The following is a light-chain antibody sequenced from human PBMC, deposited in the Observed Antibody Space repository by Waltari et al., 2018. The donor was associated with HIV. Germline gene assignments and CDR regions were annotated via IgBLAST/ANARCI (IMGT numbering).Light chain of an antibody. CDR2: EVT. CDR3: CSCPRSGIRYV. Sequence: SALPQHAPVSGAPGPPITLPCPGTSCHVRSDDLVPWYQQHPGEAPKLIIYEVTKRPSGVSNRFSGSKSGNTASLTISGLQAEDEADYYCCSCPRSGIRYVFGTGTKVTVL. V-gene: IGLV2-23*02. CDR1: SCHVRSDDL. J-gene: IGLJ1*01.